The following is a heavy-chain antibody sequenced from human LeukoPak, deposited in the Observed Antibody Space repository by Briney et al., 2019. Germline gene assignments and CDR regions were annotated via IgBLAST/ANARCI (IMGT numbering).Heavy chain of an antibody. V-gene: IGHV4-59*01. D-gene: IGHD3-22*01. CDR2: IYYSGST. CDR3: ARDEDSSGYSDY. CDR1: GGSISSYY. J-gene: IGHJ4*02. Sequence: PSETLSLTCTVSGGSISSYYWCWILQPPGKGLEWIGYIYYSGSTNYNPSLKSRVTISVDTSKNQFSLKLRSVTAADTAVYYCARDEDSSGYSDYWGQGTLVTVSS.